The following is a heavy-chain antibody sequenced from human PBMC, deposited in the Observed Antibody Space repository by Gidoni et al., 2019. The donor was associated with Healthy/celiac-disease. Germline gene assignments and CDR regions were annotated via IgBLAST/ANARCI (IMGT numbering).Heavy chain of an antibody. Sequence: EVQLVESGGGLVKPGGSLRLSCAASGFTFSNAWMSWVRQAPGKGLEWVGRIKSKTDGGTTDYAAPVKGRFTISRDDSKNTLYLQMNSLKTEDTAVYYCTTGAAAAGYYYYGMDVWGQGTTVTVSS. CDR2: IKSKTDGGTT. J-gene: IGHJ6*02. CDR3: TTGAAAAGYYYYGMDV. CDR1: GFTFSNAW. V-gene: IGHV3-15*01. D-gene: IGHD6-13*01.